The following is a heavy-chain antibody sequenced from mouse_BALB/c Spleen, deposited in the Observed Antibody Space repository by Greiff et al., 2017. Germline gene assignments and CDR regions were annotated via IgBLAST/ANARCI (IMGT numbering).Heavy chain of an antibody. CDR3: ARGTDESY. V-gene: IGHV1-80*01. J-gene: IGHJ2*01. D-gene: IGHD3-3*01. CDR2: IYPGDGDT. Sequence: QVQLQQSGTVLARPGASVKMSCKASGYAFSSYWMNWVKQRPGQGLEWIGQIYPGDGDTNYNGKFKGKATLTADKSSSTAYMQLSSLTSEDSAVYFCARGTDESYWGQGTTLTVSS. CDR1: GYAFSSYW.